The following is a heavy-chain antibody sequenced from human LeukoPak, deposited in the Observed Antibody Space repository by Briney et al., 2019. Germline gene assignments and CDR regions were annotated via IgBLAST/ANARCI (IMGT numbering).Heavy chain of an antibody. CDR3: ARARNYDFWSGYYIPFDY. J-gene: IGHJ4*02. CDR1: GGSFSGYY. CDR2: INHSGST. D-gene: IGHD3-3*01. V-gene: IGHV4-34*01. Sequence: SETLSLTCAVYGGSFSGYYWGWIRQPPGKGLEWIGEINHSGSTNYNPSLKSRATISVDTSKNQFSLKLSSVTAADTAVYYCARARNYDFWSGYYIPFDYWGQGTLVTVSS.